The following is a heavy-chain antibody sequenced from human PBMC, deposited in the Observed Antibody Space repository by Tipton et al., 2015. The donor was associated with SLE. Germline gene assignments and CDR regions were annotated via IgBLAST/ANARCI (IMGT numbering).Heavy chain of an antibody. V-gene: IGHV4-38-2*02. Sequence: TLSLTCTVSGYSISNGFYWGWVRQPPGKGLEWIGSIHHSGSTYYNPSLKSRVTISIDPSKNQFSLNLRSVTAADTAVYYCARRVTTIDDDAFDIWGHGTMVTVSS. CDR3: ARRVTTIDDDAFDI. CDR1: GYSISNGFY. CDR2: IHHSGST. J-gene: IGHJ3*02. D-gene: IGHD5-12*01.